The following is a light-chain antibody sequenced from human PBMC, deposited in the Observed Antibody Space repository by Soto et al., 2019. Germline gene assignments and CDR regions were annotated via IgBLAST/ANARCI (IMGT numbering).Light chain of an antibody. CDR1: QSVSSK. V-gene: IGKV3-15*01. CDR3: QQYRNWLWT. J-gene: IGKJ1*01. CDR2: DTS. Sequence: EIVMTQSPATLSVSPGERATLSCRASQSVSSKLAWYQQKPGQAPRLLIYDTSIRATGIPDRFIGSGSGTEFTLTITSLQSEDFAVYFCQQYRNWLWTFGQGTKVDIK.